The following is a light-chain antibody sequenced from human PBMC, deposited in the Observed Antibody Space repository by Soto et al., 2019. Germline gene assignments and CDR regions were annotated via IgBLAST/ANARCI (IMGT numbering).Light chain of an antibody. CDR2: DNN. CDR1: SSNVGSNY. V-gene: IGLV1-51*01. J-gene: IGLJ2*01. Sequence: QSVLTQPSSASGTPGQRVTISCSGSSSNVGSNYVYWYQQLPGTAPKLLIYDNNKRPSGIPDRFSGSKSGTSGTLDITGLQTGDEADYYCATWDGSLPGEVFGGGTKLTVL. CDR3: ATWDGSLPGEV.